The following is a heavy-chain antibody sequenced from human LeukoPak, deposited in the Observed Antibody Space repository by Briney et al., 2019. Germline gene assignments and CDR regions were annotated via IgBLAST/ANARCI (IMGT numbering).Heavy chain of an antibody. CDR2: ISSSSSYI. D-gene: IGHD3-22*01. J-gene: IGHJ4*02. V-gene: IGHV3-21*01. Sequence: GGSLRLSCAASGFTFSSYSMNWVRQAPGKGLEWVSSISSSSSYIYYADSVKGRFTISRDNAKNSLYLQMNSLRAEDTAVYYCARIDSYYYDSSGYPHSDYWGQGTLVTVSS. CDR3: ARIDSYYYDSSGYPHSDY. CDR1: GFTFSSYS.